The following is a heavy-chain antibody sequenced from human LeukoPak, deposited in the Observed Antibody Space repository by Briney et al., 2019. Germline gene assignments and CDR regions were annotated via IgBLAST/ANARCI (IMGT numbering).Heavy chain of an antibody. V-gene: IGHV3-11*01. D-gene: IGHD2-21*02. CDR3: ARGGCGGDCYYGDDAFDI. CDR2: ISSSVSTI. Sequence: GGSLRLSCAASGFTFSDYYMSWIRQAPGKGLEWVSYISSSVSTIYYADSVKGRFTISRDNAKNSLYLQMNSLRAEDTAVYYCARGGCGGDCYYGDDAFDIWGQGTMVTVSS. J-gene: IGHJ3*02. CDR1: GFTFSDYY.